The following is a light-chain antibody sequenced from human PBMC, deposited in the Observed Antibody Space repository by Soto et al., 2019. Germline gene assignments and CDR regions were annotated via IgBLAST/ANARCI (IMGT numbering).Light chain of an antibody. J-gene: IGKJ1*01. CDR2: KAS. CDR1: QSISIW. Sequence: DIQMTQSPSTLSASVGDRVTITCRASQSISIWLAWYQQKPGKAPKLLIYKASSLEGGVPSRFSGSGSGTEFTLTISSLQPDDFATYYCQQYDSYPRTFGQGTNVEIK. V-gene: IGKV1-5*03. CDR3: QQYDSYPRT.